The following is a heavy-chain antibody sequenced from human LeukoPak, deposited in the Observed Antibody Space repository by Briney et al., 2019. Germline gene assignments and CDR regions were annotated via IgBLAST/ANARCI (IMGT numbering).Heavy chain of an antibody. CDR1: GFNFDRYT. CDR2: AGWAGGTT. J-gene: IGHJ4*02. V-gene: IGHV3-43*01. CDR3: AKELDTMFFDY. Sequence: GGSLRLSCATSGFNFDRYTIHWVRQAPGKGLEWVSLAGWAGGTTFYSDSVRGRFTISRDSGRKSVYLQMNSLTTDDTAFYFYAKELDTMFFDYWGQGALVTVSS. D-gene: IGHD3-10*02.